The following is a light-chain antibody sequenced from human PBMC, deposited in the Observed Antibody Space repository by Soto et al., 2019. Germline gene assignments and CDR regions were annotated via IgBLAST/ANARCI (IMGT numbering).Light chain of an antibody. CDR1: QSISNW. J-gene: IGKJ2*01. CDR3: QQYNTYST. V-gene: IGKV1-5*03. Sequence: DIQMTQSPSTLSASVGDRVTITCRASQSISNWLAWYQQKPGKAPNLLISRASSLESGVPSRFSGSGSGTEFTLTISSLQPDDFATYYCQQYNTYSTFGQGTKLEIK. CDR2: RAS.